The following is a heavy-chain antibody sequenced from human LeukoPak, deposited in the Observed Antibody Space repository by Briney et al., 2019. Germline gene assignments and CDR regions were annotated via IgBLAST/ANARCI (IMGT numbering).Heavy chain of an antibody. Sequence: GGSLRLPCTACRFTFSSYAMSWVRQAPGKGLEWVSGISWNSGSIGYADSVKGRFTISGDNAKNSLYLQMNSLRAEDTALYYCAKASGYCSSTSCLRPASGGCYYYGMVVWGQRTTVTVSS. J-gene: IGHJ6*02. CDR2: ISWNSGSI. CDR1: RFTFSSYA. CDR3: AKASGYCSSTSCLRPASGGCYYYGMVV. D-gene: IGHD2-2*01. V-gene: IGHV3-9*01.